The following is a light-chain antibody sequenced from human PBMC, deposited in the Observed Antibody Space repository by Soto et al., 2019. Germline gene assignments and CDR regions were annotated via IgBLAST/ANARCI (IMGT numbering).Light chain of an antibody. CDR3: QQYDNLPLT. CDR2: DAS. CDR1: QDISNY. J-gene: IGKJ4*01. V-gene: IGKV1-33*01. Sequence: DIQMTQSPSSVSASMGDRGTITCQASQDISNYLNWYQQKPGKAPKLLIYDASNLETGVPSRFSGSGSGTDFTFTISSLQPEDIATYYCQQYDNLPLTFGGGTKVDI.